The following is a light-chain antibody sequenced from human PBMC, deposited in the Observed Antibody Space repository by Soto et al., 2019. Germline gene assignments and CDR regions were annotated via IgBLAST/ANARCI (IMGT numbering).Light chain of an antibody. CDR3: QQYYTTPWT. V-gene: IGKV2-28*01. J-gene: IGKJ1*01. CDR2: LGS. Sequence: DIVMTQSPLSLPVTPGEPASISCMSSQSLLHSNGYNYLDWYLQKPGQSPQLLIYLGSNRASGVPDRFSGSGSGTDFTLTISSLQAENVAVYYCQQYYTTPWTFGQGTKVDIK. CDR1: QSLLHSNGYNY.